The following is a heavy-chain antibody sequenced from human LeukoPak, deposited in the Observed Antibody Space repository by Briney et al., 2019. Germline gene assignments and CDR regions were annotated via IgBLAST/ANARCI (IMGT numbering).Heavy chain of an antibody. CDR2: IYPGDSDT. V-gene: IGHV5-51*01. CDR1: GYSFTSYW. Sequence: KPGESLKISCKGSGYSFTSYWIGWVRQMPGKGLEWMGIIYPGDSDTRYSPSFQGQVTISADKSNSTTYLQWSSLRTSDTAMYYCARQLWLTGYYYFDYWGQGTLVTVSS. CDR3: ARQLWLTGYYYFDY. D-gene: IGHD3-9*01. J-gene: IGHJ4*02.